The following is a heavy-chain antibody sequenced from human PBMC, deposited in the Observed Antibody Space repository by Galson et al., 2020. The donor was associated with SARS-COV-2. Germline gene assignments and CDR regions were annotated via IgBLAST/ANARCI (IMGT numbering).Heavy chain of an antibody. D-gene: IGHD2-2*02. CDR3: ARGDIVVVPAAIGLHPFDY. V-gene: IGHV4-61*02. J-gene: IGHJ4*02. Sequence: SETLSLTCTVSGGSISSGSYYWSWIRQPAGKGLEWIGRIYTSGSTNYNPSLKSRVTISVDTSKNQFSLKLSSVTAADTAVYYCARGDIVVVPAAIGLHPFDYWGQGTLVTVSS. CDR2: IYTSGST. CDR1: GGSISSGSYY.